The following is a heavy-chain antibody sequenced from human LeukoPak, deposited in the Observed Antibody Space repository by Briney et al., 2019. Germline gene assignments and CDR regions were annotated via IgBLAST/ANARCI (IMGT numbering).Heavy chain of an antibody. J-gene: IGHJ6*02. V-gene: IGHV3-30*18. D-gene: IGHD2/OR15-2a*01. CDR1: GFTFSSYG. Sequence: GGSLRLSCAASGFTFSSYGMHWVRQAPGKGLEWVAVISYDGSDKYYADSVKGRFTISRDNSKNTLYLQMNSLRAEDTAVYYCAKETISYGRDVWGQGTTVTVSS. CDR3: AKETISYGRDV. CDR2: ISYDGSDK.